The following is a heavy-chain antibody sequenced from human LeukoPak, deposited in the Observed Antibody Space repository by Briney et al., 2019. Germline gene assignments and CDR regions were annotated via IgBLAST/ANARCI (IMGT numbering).Heavy chain of an antibody. Sequence: ASVKVSCKASGYTLTTTILTWCDQPLGQGLKWRDWLTPNSGGTNYAQKFQGRVTMTRDTSISTAYMELSRLRSDDTAVYYCAGGSGSYYKGGFYNWFDPWGQGTLVTVSS. V-gene: IGHV1-2*02. CDR3: AGGSGSYYKGGFYNWFDP. CDR2: LTPNSGGT. CDR1: GYTLTTT. D-gene: IGHD3-10*01. J-gene: IGHJ5*02.